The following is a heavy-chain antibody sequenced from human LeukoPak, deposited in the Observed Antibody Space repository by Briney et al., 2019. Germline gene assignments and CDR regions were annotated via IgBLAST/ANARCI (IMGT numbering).Heavy chain of an antibody. CDR2: VDPEDGET. V-gene: IGHV1-69-2*01. Sequence: GASVKISCKASGYTFTDYYMHWVQQAPGKGLEWMGRVDPEDGETIYAEKFQGRVTITADTSTDTAYMELSSLRSEDTAVYYCASPATPYSSSLLTPRPFDIWGQGTMVTVSS. CDR3: ASPATPYSSSLLTPRPFDI. D-gene: IGHD6-13*01. J-gene: IGHJ3*02. CDR1: GYTFTDYY.